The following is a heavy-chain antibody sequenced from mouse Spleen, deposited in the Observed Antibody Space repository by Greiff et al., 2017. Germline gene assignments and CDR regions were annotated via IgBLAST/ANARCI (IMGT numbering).Heavy chain of an antibody. J-gene: IGHJ4*01. CDR3: ARRDYYYGSSTYAMDY. CDR1: GYTFTSYD. D-gene: IGHD1-1*01. V-gene: IGHV1-85*01. CDR2: IYPRDGST. Sequence: QVQLQQSGPELVKPGASVKLSCKASGYTFTSYDINWVKQRPGQGLEWIGWIYPRDGSTKYNEKFKGKATLTVDTSSSTAYMELHSLTSEDSAVYFCARRDYYYGSSTYAMDYWGQGTSVTVSS.